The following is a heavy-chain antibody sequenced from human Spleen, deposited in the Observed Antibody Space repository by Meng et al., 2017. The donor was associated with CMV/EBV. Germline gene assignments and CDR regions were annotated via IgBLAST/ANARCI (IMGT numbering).Heavy chain of an antibody. Sequence: SCVVSGFIFSSSAMHWVRQPPGKGLEYVSAISSNGDTTFYVESVKGRFTISRDNSKNTVYLQMGSLRTEDMAVYYCARDGWGDYSLDYWGQGTLVTVSS. V-gene: IGHV3-64*02. J-gene: IGHJ4*02. CDR3: ARDGWGDYSLDY. D-gene: IGHD4-17*01. CDR2: ISSNGDTT. CDR1: GFIFSSSA.